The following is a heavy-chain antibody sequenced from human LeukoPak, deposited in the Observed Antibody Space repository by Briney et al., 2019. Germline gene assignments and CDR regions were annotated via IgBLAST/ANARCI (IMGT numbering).Heavy chain of an antibody. J-gene: IGHJ6*03. CDR2: IIPILGIA. D-gene: IGHD7-27*01. Sequence: SVKVSCKASGGTFSSYAISWVRQAPGQGLEWMGRIIPILGIANYAQKFQGRVTITADTSTSTAYMELRSLRSDDTAVYYCARAEKPNWGNYYYYCMDVWGKGTTVTVSS. CDR3: ARAEKPNWGNYYYYCMDV. V-gene: IGHV1-69*04. CDR1: GGTFSSYA.